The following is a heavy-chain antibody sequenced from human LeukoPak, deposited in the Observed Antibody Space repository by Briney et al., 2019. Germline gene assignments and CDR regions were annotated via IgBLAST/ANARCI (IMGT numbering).Heavy chain of an antibody. CDR2: IIGSGGSA. CDR1: GFTFSSYA. D-gene: IGHD2-21*01. Sequence: GGSLRLSCAASGFTFSSYALTWVRQAPGKGLEWVSGIIGSGGSAYYADSVKGRFTISRDNSKNTLYLQMDSLRAEDTAVYYCARHRGAHPADWYFNLWGRGTLVTVSS. J-gene: IGHJ2*01. V-gene: IGHV3-23*01. CDR3: ARHRGAHPADWYFNL.